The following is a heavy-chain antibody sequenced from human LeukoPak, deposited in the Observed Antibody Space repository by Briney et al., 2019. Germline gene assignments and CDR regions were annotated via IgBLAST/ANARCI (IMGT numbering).Heavy chain of an antibody. J-gene: IGHJ4*02. CDR2: ISGSGGST. CDR3: AKDRGYDVLTGFYDY. D-gene: IGHD3-9*01. V-gene: IGHV3-23*01. Sequence: GGSLRLSCAASGFTFSSYSMNWVRQAPGKGLEWVSAISGSGGSTYSADSVKGRFTISRDNSKNTVYLQMNSLRAEDTAVYYCAKDRGYDVLTGFYDYWGQGTLVTVSS. CDR1: GFTFSSYS.